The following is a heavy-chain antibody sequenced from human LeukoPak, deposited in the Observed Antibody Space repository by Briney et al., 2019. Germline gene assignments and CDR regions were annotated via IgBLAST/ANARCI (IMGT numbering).Heavy chain of an antibody. Sequence: GRSLRLSCAASGFTFDDDAMHWVRQAPGKGLEWVSGISWNRGFIGYAGSVKGRFTISRDDAKNSLYLQMNDLRPEDTAFYYCAKGRGFYSPDYWGQGTLVTVSS. V-gene: IGHV3-9*01. CDR1: GFTFDDDA. CDR3: AKGRGFYSPDY. D-gene: IGHD3-22*01. CDR2: ISWNRGFI. J-gene: IGHJ4*02.